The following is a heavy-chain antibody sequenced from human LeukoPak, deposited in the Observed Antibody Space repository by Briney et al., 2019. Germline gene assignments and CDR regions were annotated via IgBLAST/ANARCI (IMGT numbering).Heavy chain of an antibody. Sequence: GRSLRLSCAASGFTFSSYGMHWVRQAPGKGLEWVAVIWYGGSNKYYADSVKGRFTISRDNSKNTLYLQMNSLRAEDTAVYYCASLYSSSSLGAFGIWGQGTMVTVSS. J-gene: IGHJ3*02. D-gene: IGHD6-6*01. CDR1: GFTFSSYG. CDR3: ASLYSSSSLGAFGI. CDR2: IWYGGSNK. V-gene: IGHV3-33*01.